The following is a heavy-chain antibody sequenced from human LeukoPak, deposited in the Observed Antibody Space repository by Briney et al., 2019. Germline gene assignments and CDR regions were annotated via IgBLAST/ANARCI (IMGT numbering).Heavy chain of an antibody. J-gene: IGHJ4*02. D-gene: IGHD2-2*01. CDR2: INPNSGGT. CDR3: ARKSAVRSTSEFDF. V-gene: IGHV1-2*02. Sequence: VSLKVSCKASGYTFTGYYINWVRQAPGQGLEWMGWINPNSGGTNYPQKFQGRVTMTSDTSISTAYMELTSLRSDDSAVYYCARKSAVRSTSEFDFWGQGTLVTVSS. CDR1: GYTFTGYY.